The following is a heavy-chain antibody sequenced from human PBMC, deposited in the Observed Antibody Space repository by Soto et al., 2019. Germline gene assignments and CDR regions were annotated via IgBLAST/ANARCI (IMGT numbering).Heavy chain of an antibody. V-gene: IGHV1-69*12. CDR2: IIPFFGTA. CDR1: GGTFSNYS. Sequence: QVQLVQSGAEVKKPGSSVKVSCKASGGTFSNYSINWVRQAPGQGLEWMGGIIPFFGTANYAQKFQGRVTITADESATTAYLEVNSLRSDDTAVYYCAGGEGYCSHCSCYRGAGDYWGQGTMVNVSS. J-gene: IGHJ4*02. D-gene: IGHD2-15*01. CDR3: AGGEGYCSHCSCYRGAGDY.